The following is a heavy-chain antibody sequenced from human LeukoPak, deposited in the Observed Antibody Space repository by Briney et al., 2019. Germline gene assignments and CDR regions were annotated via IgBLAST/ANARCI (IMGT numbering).Heavy chain of an antibody. Sequence: GGSLKLSCAASGFTFSSYSMNWVRQAPGKGLEWVSAISGSGGSTYYADSVKGRFTISRDNSKNTLYLQMNSLRAEDTAVYYCAKDPGDSSGWGQGTLVTVSS. CDR3: AKDPGDSSG. D-gene: IGHD3-22*01. V-gene: IGHV3-23*01. CDR2: ISGSGGST. CDR1: GFTFSSYS. J-gene: IGHJ4*02.